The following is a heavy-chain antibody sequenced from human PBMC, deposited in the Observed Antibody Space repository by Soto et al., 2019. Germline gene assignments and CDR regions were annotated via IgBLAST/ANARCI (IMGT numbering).Heavy chain of an antibody. Sequence: PGGSLRLSCAASGFTFSKYGMHWVRQAPGKGLEWVALIWNDGIRKVYVDSVKGRFTISRDSSKNTLDLQMNNLRDEDTAVYYCARDDDNVANSLDYWRPGTLVTASS. V-gene: IGHV3-33*01. CDR2: IWNDGIRK. J-gene: IGHJ4*02. CDR1: GFTFSKYG. CDR3: ARDDDNVANSLDY.